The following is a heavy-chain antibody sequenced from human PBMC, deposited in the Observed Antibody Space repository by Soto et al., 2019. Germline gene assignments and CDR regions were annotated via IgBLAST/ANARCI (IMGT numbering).Heavy chain of an antibody. CDR2: IYYSGST. Sequence: SDTLSLTCTLSGGSISSSSYYWGWIRQPPGKGLEWIGSIYYSGSTYYNTSLKSRVTISVDTSKNQFSLKLSSVTAADPAAYYCERHGPTNWSDPWGQGTLVIASS. CDR1: GGSISSSSYY. V-gene: IGHV4-39*01. J-gene: IGHJ5*02. CDR3: ERHGPTNWSDP.